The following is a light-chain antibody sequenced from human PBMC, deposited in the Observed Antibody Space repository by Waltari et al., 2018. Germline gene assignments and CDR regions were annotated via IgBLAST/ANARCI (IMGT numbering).Light chain of an antibody. CDR3: QSAHSNGSDVV. Sequence: SYELTQPPSVSVSPGQTARITCSGDALSKQFGYWYQQKSGRAPVLRLYTDRGRPSGIPERFSGSSSGTTVTLTISAVQPEDEADYYCQSAHSNGSDVVFGGGTKLTVL. CDR1: ALSKQF. CDR2: TDR. J-gene: IGLJ2*01. V-gene: IGLV3-25*03.